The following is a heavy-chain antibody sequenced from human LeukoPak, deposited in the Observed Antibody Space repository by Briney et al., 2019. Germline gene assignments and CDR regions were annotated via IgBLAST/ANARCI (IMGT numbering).Heavy chain of an antibody. CDR1: GFTFSNFA. J-gene: IGHJ4*02. CDR3: ARGGTSGYSSTRHFWGGNYYFDY. V-gene: IGHV3-7*01. CDR2: INQDGSEK. D-gene: IGHD2-2*01. Sequence: GGSLRLSCAASGFTFSNFAMHWVRQAPGQGLEWVANINQDGSEKYYLDSAKGRFTISRGNARNSLYLQVNSLRAEDTAVYYCARGGTSGYSSTRHFWGGNYYFDYWGQGSLVTVSS.